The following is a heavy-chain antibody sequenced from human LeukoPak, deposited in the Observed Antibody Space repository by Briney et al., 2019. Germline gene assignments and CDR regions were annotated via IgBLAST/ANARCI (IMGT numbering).Heavy chain of an antibody. CDR3: AKAVGARGR. D-gene: IGHD1-26*01. Sequence: VGSLRLSCVASGFTFSSYWMSWVRQAPGKGLEWVSAISGSGGSTYYADSVKGRFTISRDNSKNTLYLQMNSLRAEDTAVYYCAKAVGARGRWGQGTLVTVSS. V-gene: IGHV3-23*01. CDR2: ISGSGGST. CDR1: GFTFSSYW. J-gene: IGHJ4*02.